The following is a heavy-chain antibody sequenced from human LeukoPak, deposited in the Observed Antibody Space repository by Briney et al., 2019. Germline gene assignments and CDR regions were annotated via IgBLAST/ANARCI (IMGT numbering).Heavy chain of an antibody. J-gene: IGHJ4*02. V-gene: IGHV3-23*01. D-gene: IGHD6-13*01. CDR3: AKGRSAAAPYCFDY. CDR2: ISGSDNSA. CDR1: GFIFRSYS. Sequence: PGGSLRLSCAASGFIFRSYSMNWVRQAPGKGLEWVSSISGSDNSAYFADSVKGRFTISRDNSKNTLSLQMNSLRAEDTAVYYCAKGRSAAAPYCFDYWGQGTLVTVSS.